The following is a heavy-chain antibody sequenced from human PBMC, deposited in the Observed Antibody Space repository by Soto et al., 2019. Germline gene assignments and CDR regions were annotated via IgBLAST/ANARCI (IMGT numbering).Heavy chain of an antibody. CDR1: GFTFSSYG. Sequence: GVSLRLSCAASGFTFSSYGMHWVRQAPGKGLEWVAVISYDGSNKYYADSVKGRFTISRDNSKNTLYLQVNSLRAEDTAVYYCAKDHGEPDAFDIWGQGKMVTV. CDR2: ISYDGSNK. V-gene: IGHV3-30*18. CDR3: AKDHGEPDAFDI. J-gene: IGHJ3*02.